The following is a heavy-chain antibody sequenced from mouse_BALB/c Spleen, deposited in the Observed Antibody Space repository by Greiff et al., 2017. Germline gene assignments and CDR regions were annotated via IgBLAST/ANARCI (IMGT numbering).Heavy chain of an antibody. CDR2: ISSGSSTI. CDR1: GFTFSSFG. CDR3: ARGGNGPDY. V-gene: IGHV5-17*02. J-gene: IGHJ4*01. Sequence: EVKLVESGGGLVQPGGSRKLSCAASGFTFSSFGMHWVRQAPEKGLEWVAYISSGSSTIYYADTVKGRFTISRDNPKNTLFLQMTSLRSEDTAMYYCARGGNGPDYWGQGTSVTVSS.